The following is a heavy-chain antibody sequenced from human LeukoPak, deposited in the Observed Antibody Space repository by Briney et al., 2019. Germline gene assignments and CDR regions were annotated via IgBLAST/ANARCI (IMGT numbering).Heavy chain of an antibody. J-gene: IGHJ4*02. CDR3: AKLVQVGVTGYYFDY. D-gene: IGHD1-26*01. Sequence: PSETLSLTCTVSGGSISDYYWSWIRQPPGKGLEWIAYNYYSGSTNYNPSLKSRVTISVDTSKNQFSLKLSSVTAADTAVYYCAKLVQVGVTGYYFDYWGQGTLVTVSS. CDR1: GGSISDYY. CDR2: NYYSGST. V-gene: IGHV4-59*01.